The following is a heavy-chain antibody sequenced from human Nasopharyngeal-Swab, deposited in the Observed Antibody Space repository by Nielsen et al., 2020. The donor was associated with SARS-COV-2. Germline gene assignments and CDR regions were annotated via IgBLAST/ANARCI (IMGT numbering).Heavy chain of an antibody. CDR1: GASISSRINY. V-gene: IGHV4-39*07. CDR2: VAYSRTA. CDR3: ARDESGDYLGLPFDY. D-gene: IGHD4-17*01. J-gene: IGHJ4*02. Sequence: GSLRLSCTVSGASISSRINYWVWIRQSPQKGLEWIGTVAYSRTANYNPSLNSRVTISVDTSKNQFSLKLISVTAADTAVYYCARDESGDYLGLPFDYWGQGTLVTVSS.